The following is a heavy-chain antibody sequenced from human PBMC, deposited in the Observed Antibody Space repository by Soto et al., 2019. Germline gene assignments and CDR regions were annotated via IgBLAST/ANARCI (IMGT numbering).Heavy chain of an antibody. Sequence: SSETLSLTCAVSGGSISSSGYSWSWIRQPPGKGLEWIGFNYHSGSTYYGPSLKSRVTISLDRSKNQFSLKLSSVTAADTAVYYCASRRYVYFDSWGQGTLV. V-gene: IGHV4-30-2*01. CDR1: GGSISSSGYS. J-gene: IGHJ4*02. D-gene: IGHD3-16*01. CDR2: NYHSGST. CDR3: ASRRYVYFDS.